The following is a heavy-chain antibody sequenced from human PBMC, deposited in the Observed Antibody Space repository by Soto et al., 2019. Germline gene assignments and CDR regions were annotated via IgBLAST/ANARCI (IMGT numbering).Heavy chain of an antibody. CDR1: GGTFSSYA. CDR2: IIPIFGTA. J-gene: IGHJ4*02. D-gene: IGHD3-22*01. V-gene: IGHV1-69*13. Sequence: ASVKVSCKASGGTFSSYAISWVRQAPGQGLEWMGGIIPIFGTANYAQKFQGRVTITADESTSTAYMELSSLRSEDTAVYYCARVNYYDSSGYYRVYFDYWGQGTLVTVSS. CDR3: ARVNYYDSSGYYRVYFDY.